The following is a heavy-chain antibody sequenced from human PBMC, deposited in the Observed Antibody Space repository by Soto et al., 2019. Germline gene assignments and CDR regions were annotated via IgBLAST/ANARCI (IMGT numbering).Heavy chain of an antibody. Sequence: VESGGXXVQPGGSLRXXXXASGFTFTAYYMTWVRQAPGKGLEWVASIKKDGSEQYYVDSVKGRFTISRDNAKNSLYLQMNSLRAGDTALYYCSRENWFQDFWGQGTLVTVSS. CDR2: IKKDGSEQ. J-gene: IGHJ4*02. CDR1: GFTFTAYY. D-gene: IGHD3-10*01. CDR3: SRENWFQDF. V-gene: IGHV3-7*03.